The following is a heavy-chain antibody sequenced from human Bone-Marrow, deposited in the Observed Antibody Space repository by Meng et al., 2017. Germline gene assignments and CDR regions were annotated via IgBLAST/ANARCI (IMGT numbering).Heavy chain of an antibody. CDR1: GFTVSSNY. CDR3: AKGQTPQVGRLFDI. J-gene: IGHJ3*02. V-gene: IGHV3-23*01. CDR2: INGGGVNT. Sequence: GESLKISCAASGFTVSSNYMSWVRQAPEKGLEWVSTINGGGVNTYYADSVKGRFTISRDNSKNTLSLQMNSLRAEDTAVYYCAKGQTPQVGRLFDIWGQGTVVTVSS.